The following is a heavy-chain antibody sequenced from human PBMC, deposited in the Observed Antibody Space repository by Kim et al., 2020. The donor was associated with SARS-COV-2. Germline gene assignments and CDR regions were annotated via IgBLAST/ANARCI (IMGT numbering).Heavy chain of an antibody. CDR3: ARVNSGSYLGYYYYYMDV. D-gene: IGHD1-26*01. J-gene: IGHJ6*03. CDR2: IYYSGST. CDR1: GGSISSYY. V-gene: IGHV4-59*01. Sequence: SETLSLTCTVSGGSISSYYWSWIRQPPGKGLECIGYIYYSGSTNYNPSLKSRVTISVDTSKNQFSLKLSSVTAADTAVYYCARVNSGSYLGYYYYYMDVWGKGTTVTVSS.